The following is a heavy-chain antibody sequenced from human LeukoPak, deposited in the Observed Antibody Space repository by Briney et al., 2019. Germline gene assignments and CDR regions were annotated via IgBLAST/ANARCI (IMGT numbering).Heavy chain of an antibody. J-gene: IGHJ5*02. V-gene: IGHV4-39*01. CDR3: ARHFVVRGVIVWFDP. D-gene: IGHD3-10*01. CDR1: GGSISSSTFY. CDR2: IFYSGST. Sequence: PSETLSLTCTVSGGSISSSTFYWGWIRQPPGKGLEWIGNIFYSGSTYYSPSLKSRVTISVDTSKNQFSLKLSSVTAADTAVYYCARHFVVRGVIVWFDPWGQGTLVTVSS.